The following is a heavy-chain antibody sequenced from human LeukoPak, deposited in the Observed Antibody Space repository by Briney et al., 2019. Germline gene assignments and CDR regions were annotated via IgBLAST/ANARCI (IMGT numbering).Heavy chain of an antibody. J-gene: IGHJ4*02. CDR2: INTNTGNP. CDR1: GYTFTSYA. Sequence: ASVKVSCKASGYTFTSYAMNWVRQAPGQGLEWMGWINTNTGNPTYAQGFTGRFVFSLDTSVSTAHLQISSLKAEDTAVYYCAREGSHSSSWYVVSPASDYFDYWGQGTLVTVSS. CDR3: AREGSHSSSWYVVSPASDYFDY. D-gene: IGHD6-13*01. V-gene: IGHV7-4-1*02.